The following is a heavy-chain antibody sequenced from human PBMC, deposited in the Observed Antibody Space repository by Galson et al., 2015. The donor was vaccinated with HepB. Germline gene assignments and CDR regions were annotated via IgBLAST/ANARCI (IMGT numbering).Heavy chain of an antibody. CDR3: ARHRVYPGIAVAARRHPKYFDY. D-gene: IGHD6-19*01. J-gene: IGHJ4*02. CDR1: GGSISSSNW. Sequence: TLSLTCAVSGGSISSSNWWSWVRQPPGKGLEWIGEIYHSGSTNYNPSLKSRVTISVDTSKNQFSLKLSSVTAADTAVYYCARHRVYPGIAVAARRHPKYFDYWGQGTLVTVSS. CDR2: IYHSGST. V-gene: IGHV4-4*02.